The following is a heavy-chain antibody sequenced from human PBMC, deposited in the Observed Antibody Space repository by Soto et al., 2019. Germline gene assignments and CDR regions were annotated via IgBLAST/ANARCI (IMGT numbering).Heavy chain of an antibody. CDR2: IFYSGST. D-gene: IGHD6-19*01. CDR1: GDAVSSSNYF. V-gene: IGHV4-39*01. CDR3: ARRYGWLYFDY. Sequence: SETLSLTCTVSGDAVSSSNYFWGWIRQPPGKGLEWIGTIFYSGSTYYNPSLKSRVTISVDTSKNQFSLRLISVTAADTALYYCARRYGWLYFDYWGQGSLVTVSS. J-gene: IGHJ4*02.